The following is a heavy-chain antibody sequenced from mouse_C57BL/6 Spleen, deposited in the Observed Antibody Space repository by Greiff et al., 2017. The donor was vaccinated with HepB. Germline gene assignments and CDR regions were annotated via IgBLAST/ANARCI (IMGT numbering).Heavy chain of an antibody. D-gene: IGHD1-1*01. J-gene: IGHJ1*03. CDR3: ARRALYYGSSYWYFDV. Sequence: DVKLVESGGGLVKPGGSLKLSCAASGFTFSDYGMHWVRQAPEKGLEWVAYISSGSSTIYYADTVKGRFTITRDNAKNTLFLQMTSLRSEDTAMYYCARRALYYGSSYWYFDVWGTGTTVTVSS. CDR2: ISSGSSTI. V-gene: IGHV5-17*01. CDR1: GFTFSDYG.